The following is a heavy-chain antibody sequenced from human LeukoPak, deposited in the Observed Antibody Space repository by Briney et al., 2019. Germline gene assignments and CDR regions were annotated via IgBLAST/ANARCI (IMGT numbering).Heavy chain of an antibody. CDR2: ISYDENNK. Sequence: AGGSLRLSCVASGFTFSGYDMYWVRHAPGKGLEWVAVISYDENNKYYADSVKGRFTISRDNSKNTVYLQMNSLRIEDTAVYYCARDRTSGWGYFDYWGQGTLVTVSS. D-gene: IGHD6-19*01. CDR3: ARDRTSGWGYFDY. CDR1: GFTFSGYD. V-gene: IGHV3-30-3*01. J-gene: IGHJ4*02.